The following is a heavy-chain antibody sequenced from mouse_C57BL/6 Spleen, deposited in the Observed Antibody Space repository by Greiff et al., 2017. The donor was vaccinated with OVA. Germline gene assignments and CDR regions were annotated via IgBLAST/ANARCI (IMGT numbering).Heavy chain of an antibody. V-gene: IGHV5-9*01. CDR1: GFTFSSYT. CDR3: ARDGYGSFYYFDY. Sequence: EVQGVESGGGLVKPGGSLKLSCAASGFTFSSYTMSWVRQTPEKRLEWVATISGGGGNTYYPDSVKGRFTISRDNAKNTLYLQMSSLRSEDTALYYCARDGYGSFYYFDYWGQGTTLTVSS. CDR2: ISGGGGNT. J-gene: IGHJ2*01. D-gene: IGHD1-1*01.